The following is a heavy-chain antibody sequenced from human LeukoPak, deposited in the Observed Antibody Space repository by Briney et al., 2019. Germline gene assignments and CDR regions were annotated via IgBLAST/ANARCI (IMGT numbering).Heavy chain of an antibody. CDR2: INPSSGDT. D-gene: IGHD1-26*01. V-gene: IGHV1-2*02. Sequence: GASVKVPCKASRDTFTGHYIHWVRRAPGQGLEWMGWINPSSGDTKYAQNFQGRVTMTRDTSISTVYMDLSRLRSDDSAVYFCARVGWEVPIDFWGQGTLVTVSS. CDR3: ARVGWEVPIDF. CDR1: RDTFTGHY. J-gene: IGHJ4*02.